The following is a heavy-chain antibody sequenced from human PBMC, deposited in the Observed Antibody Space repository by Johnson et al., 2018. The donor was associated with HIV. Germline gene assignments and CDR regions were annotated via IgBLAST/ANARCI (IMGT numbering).Heavy chain of an antibody. V-gene: IGHV3-7*01. CDR3: AREGGNWGRPDAFDL. Sequence: VQLVESGGVVVQPGGSLRLSCAASGFTFSFYWMSWVRQAPGTGLEWVVNIKQDGSEKYYVDSVKGRFTISRDNAKNSLYLQMNSLRVEDTAVYYCAREGGNWGRPDAFDLWGQGTMVTVSS. J-gene: IGHJ3*01. D-gene: IGHD7-27*01. CDR1: GFTFSFYW. CDR2: IKQDGSEK.